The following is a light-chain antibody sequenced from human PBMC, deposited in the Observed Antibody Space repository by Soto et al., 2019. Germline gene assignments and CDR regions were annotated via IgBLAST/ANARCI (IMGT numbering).Light chain of an antibody. J-gene: IGLJ2*01. CDR2: DVS. Sequence: QSALTQPASVSGSPGQSITISCTGTSSDVGGYNYVYWYQQHPGKAPKVMIFDVSNRPSGVSNRFSGSKSGNTASLTISGLQAEDEADYYCSSYASSGIRVFGGGTQLTGL. CDR3: SSYASSGIRV. V-gene: IGLV2-14*01. CDR1: SSDVGGYNY.